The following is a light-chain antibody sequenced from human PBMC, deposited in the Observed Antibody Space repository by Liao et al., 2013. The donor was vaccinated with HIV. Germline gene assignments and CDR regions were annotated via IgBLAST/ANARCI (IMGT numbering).Light chain of an antibody. CDR2: YES. V-gene: IGLV3-21*04. Sequence: SYVLTQPPSVSVAPGKAATITCGGNNIGSKSVHWYQQKPGQAPVLVIYYESDRPSGIPERFSGSNSGNTATLTISRVEAGDEADYYCQVWDSSSDHYVFGTGTKVTVL. J-gene: IGLJ1*01. CDR1: NIGSKS. CDR3: QVWDSSSDHYV.